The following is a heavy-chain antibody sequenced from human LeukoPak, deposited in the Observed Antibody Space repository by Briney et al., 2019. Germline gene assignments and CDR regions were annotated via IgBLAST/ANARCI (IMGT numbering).Heavy chain of an antibody. D-gene: IGHD3-9*01. J-gene: IGHJ4*02. CDR1: GGSLSGHF. Sequence: SDPLSLPCTVSGGSLSGHFWSWFRRPPGKGLENIGYIHSSGSTNYNPSYKSRVTVSLEMSKNQFSLSLSSVTAADTAVHYCARDPGDTDWYNFDFWGQGILVTVSS. V-gene: IGHV4-59*11. CDR2: IHSSGST. CDR3: ARDPGDTDWYNFDF.